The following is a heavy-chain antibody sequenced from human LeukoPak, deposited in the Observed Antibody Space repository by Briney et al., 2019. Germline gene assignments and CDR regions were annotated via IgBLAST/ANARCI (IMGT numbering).Heavy chain of an antibody. CDR2: ISSSGSTI. CDR3: ARAVRHGSSLNWFDP. V-gene: IGHV3-48*03. CDR1: GFTFSSYE. J-gene: IGHJ5*02. Sequence: PGGSLRLSCAASGFTFSSYEMNWVRQAPGKGLEWVSYISSSGSTIYYADSVKGRFTISRDNAKNSLYLQMNSLRAEDTAVYYCARAVRHGSSLNWFDPWGQGTLVTVSS. D-gene: IGHD6-13*01.